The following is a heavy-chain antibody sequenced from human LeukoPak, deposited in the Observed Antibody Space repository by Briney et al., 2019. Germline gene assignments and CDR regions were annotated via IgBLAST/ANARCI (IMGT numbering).Heavy chain of an antibody. V-gene: IGHV1-46*01. CDR1: GYSLTNYY. J-gene: IGHJ4*02. CDR2: INPSGGST. Sequence: ASVKVSCKASGYSLTNYYVHWVRQAPGQGLEWMGEINPSGGSTSYAQKFQGRITVTRDTYTNTVYMDLSSLRSEDTATYYCARGTPTTRIGAGRFDYWGQGSLLTVAS. D-gene: IGHD5-12*01. CDR3: ARGTPTTRIGAGRFDY.